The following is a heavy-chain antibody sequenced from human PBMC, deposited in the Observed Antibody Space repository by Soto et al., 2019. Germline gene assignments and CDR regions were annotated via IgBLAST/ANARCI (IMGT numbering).Heavy chain of an antibody. CDR2: IIPIFGTA. J-gene: IGHJ3*02. CDR1: GGTFSSYA. CDR3: ARDPTNLPTIFGDRNAFDI. V-gene: IGHV1-69*05. D-gene: IGHD3-3*01. Sequence: SVKVSCKASGGTFSSYAISWVRQAPGQGLEWMGGIIPIFGTANYAQKFQGRVTITTDESTSTAYMELSSLRSDDTAVYYCARDPTNLPTIFGDRNAFDIWGQGTMVTVSS.